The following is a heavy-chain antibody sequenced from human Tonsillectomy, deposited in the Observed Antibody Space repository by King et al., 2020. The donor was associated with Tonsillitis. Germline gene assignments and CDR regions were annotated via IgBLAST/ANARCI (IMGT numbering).Heavy chain of an antibody. CDR1: GGSISSSSYN. Sequence: QMQLQESGPGLVKPSETRSLTCTVSGGSISSSSYNWGWIRQPPGKGLEWIGSIYYSGGTYYNPSLKSRVTISVDKSKKQFSRKLSSVTAADKAVYYCARWCSGGSCYGLGAFDIWGQGAMVTVSS. V-gene: IGHV4-39*01. CDR2: IYYSGGT. D-gene: IGHD2-15*01. CDR3: ARWCSGGSCYGLGAFDI. J-gene: IGHJ3*02.